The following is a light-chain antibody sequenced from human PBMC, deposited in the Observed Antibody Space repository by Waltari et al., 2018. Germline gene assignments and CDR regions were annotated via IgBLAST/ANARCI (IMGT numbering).Light chain of an antibody. CDR1: SRYVGGYNY. Sequence: QSALTQPASVSGSPGQSITISCTGTSRYVGGYNYVSWYQQHPGKAPKLMIYDVSKRPSGVSNRFSGSKSGNTASLTISGPQAEDEADYYCSSYTSSSTGWVFGGGTKLTVL. CDR3: SSYTSSSTGWV. J-gene: IGLJ3*02. V-gene: IGLV2-14*01. CDR2: DVS.